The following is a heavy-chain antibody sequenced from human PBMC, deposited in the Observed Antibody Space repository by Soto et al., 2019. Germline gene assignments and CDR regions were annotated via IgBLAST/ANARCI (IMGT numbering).Heavy chain of an antibody. CDR3: ARGSPVTTDY. Sequence: SETLSLTCAVSGGSISSGGYSWSWIRQPPGKGLEWIGYIYHSGSTYYNPSLKSRVTISVDRSKNQFPLKLSSVTAADTAVYYCARGSPVTTDYWGQGTLVTVSS. CDR1: GGSISSGGYS. D-gene: IGHD4-17*01. CDR2: IYHSGST. V-gene: IGHV4-30-2*01. J-gene: IGHJ4*02.